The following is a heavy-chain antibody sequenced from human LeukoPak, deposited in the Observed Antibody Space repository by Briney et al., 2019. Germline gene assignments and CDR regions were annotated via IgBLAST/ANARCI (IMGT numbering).Heavy chain of an antibody. CDR2: ISSSGSTI. CDR1: GFTFSDYY. D-gene: IGHD3-22*01. V-gene: IGHV3-11*01. CDR3: ASGPYYYDSSGYYYSFDY. Sequence: GGSLRLSCAASGFTFSDYYMSWIRQAPGKGLEWVSYISSSGSTIYYADSVKGRFTISRDNAKNSLYLQMNSLRAEDTAVYYCASGPYYYDSSGYYYSFDYWGQGTLVTVSS. J-gene: IGHJ4*02.